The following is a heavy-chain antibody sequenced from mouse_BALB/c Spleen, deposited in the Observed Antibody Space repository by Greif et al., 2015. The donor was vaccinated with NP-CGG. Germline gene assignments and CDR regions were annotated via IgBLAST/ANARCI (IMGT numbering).Heavy chain of an antibody. D-gene: IGHD2-1*01. V-gene: IGHV2-9*02. J-gene: IGHJ4*01. Sequence: LQESGPGLVAPSQSLSITCTVSGFSLTSYGVHWVRQPPGKGLEWLGVIWAGGSTNYNSALMSRLSISKDNSKSQVFLKMNSLQTDDTAMYYCARDPRGGNYGAMDYWGQGTSVTVSS. CDR3: ARDPRGGNYGAMDY. CDR1: GFSLTSYG. CDR2: IWAGGST.